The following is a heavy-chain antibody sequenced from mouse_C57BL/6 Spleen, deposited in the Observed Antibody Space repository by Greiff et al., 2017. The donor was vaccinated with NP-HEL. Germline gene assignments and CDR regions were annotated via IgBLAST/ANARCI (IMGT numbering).Heavy chain of an antibody. D-gene: IGHD2-12*01. CDR1: GYTFTNYW. J-gene: IGHJ1*03. CDR3: ARAYEGGYFEV. Sequence: QVQLQQSGAELVRPGTSVKMSCKASGYTFTNYWIGWAKQRPGHGLEWIGDIYPGGGYTNYNEKFKGKATLTADKSSSTAYMQLSSLTSEDSAIDNYARAYEGGYFEVWGTGTTVTVSS. CDR2: IYPGGGYT. V-gene: IGHV1-63*01.